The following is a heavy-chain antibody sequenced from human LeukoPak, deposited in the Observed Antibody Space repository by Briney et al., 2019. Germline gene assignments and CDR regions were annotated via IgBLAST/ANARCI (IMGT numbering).Heavy chain of an antibody. V-gene: IGHV3-48*03. J-gene: IGHJ4*02. D-gene: IGHD3-22*01. CDR3: VRDGYYDSSGYYYAYYFHY. CDR2: ISVSGRAM. Sequence: PGGSLRLSCTVSGFTFSNYEMNRDRQAPGKGLEGISYISVSGRAMYYADSVKGRFTISRDNAKNSLYLQIKSLRVEDTAVYFCVRDGYYDSSGYYYAYYFHYWGQGTLVTVSS. CDR1: GFTFSNYE.